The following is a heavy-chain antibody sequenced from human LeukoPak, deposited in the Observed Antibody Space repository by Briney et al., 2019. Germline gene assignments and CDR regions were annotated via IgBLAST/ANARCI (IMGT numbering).Heavy chain of an antibody. CDR1: GGTFSSYA. CDR2: IIPIFGTA. J-gene: IGHJ6*03. CDR3: ARDPWVSGYEPKNYYYYYMDV. D-gene: IGHD5-12*01. V-gene: IGHV1-69*13. Sequence: SAKVSCKASGGTFSSYAISWVRQAPGQGLEWMGGIIPIFGTANYAQKFQGRVTITADESTSTAYMELSSLRSEDTAVYYCARDPWVSGYEPKNYYYYYMDVWGKGTTVTVSS.